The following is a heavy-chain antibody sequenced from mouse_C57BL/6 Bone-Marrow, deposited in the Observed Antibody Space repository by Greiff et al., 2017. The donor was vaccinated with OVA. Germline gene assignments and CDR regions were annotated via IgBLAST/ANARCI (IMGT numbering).Heavy chain of an antibody. V-gene: IGHV5-4*01. D-gene: IGHD1-1*01. Sequence: EVQLVESGGGLVKPGGSLKLSCAASGFTFSSYAMSWVRQTPEKRLEWVATISDGGSYTYYPANVKGRFTISRDNAKNNLYLQMSHLKSEDTAMYYCARADYYGSHWYFDVWGTGTTVTGSA. CDR1: GFTFSSYA. CDR2: ISDGGSYT. J-gene: IGHJ1*03. CDR3: ARADYYGSHWYFDV.